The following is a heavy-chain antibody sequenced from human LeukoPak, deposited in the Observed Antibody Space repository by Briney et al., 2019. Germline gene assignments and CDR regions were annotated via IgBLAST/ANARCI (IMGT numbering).Heavy chain of an antibody. CDR3: APYNPLDYSFDY. D-gene: IGHD1-1*01. CDR2: ISGSGGST. V-gene: IGHV3-23*01. CDR1: GITFSKYG. J-gene: IGHJ4*02. Sequence: PGGSLRLSCAASGITFSKYGMSWVRQAPGKGLEWVSAISGSGGSTYYADSVKGRFTISRDNSKNTLYLQMNSLRAEDTAVYYCAPYNPLDYSFDYWGQGTLVTVSS.